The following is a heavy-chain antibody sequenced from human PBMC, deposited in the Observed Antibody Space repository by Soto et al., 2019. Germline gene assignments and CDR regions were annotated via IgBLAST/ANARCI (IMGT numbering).Heavy chain of an antibody. CDR1: GGSFSGYY. Sequence: SETLSLTCAVYGGSFSGYYWSWIRQPPGKGLEWIGYIYYSGSTFYNPSLKSRVSISLDTSRSQFSLKLNSVTAADTAVYYCAREGFSNYPDYWGQGTLVTV. V-gene: IGHV4-30-4*01. CDR2: IYYSGST. CDR3: AREGFSNYPDY. J-gene: IGHJ4*02. D-gene: IGHD1-1*01.